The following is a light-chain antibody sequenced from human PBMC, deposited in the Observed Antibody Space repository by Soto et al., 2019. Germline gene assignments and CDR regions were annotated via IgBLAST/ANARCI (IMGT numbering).Light chain of an antibody. CDR2: EVS. J-gene: IGLJ1*01. Sequence: QSVLTQPASVSGSPGQSITISCTGTSSDVGSYNLVSWYQQHPGKAPKAMIYEVSKRPSGVSNRFSGSKSGNTASLTISGLQAEDEADYYCCSYAGSSTVFGTGTKVTV. CDR3: CSYAGSSTV. V-gene: IGLV2-23*02. CDR1: SSDVGSYNL.